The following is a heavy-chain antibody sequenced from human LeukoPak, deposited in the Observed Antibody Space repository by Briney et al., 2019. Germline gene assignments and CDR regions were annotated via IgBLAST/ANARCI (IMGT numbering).Heavy chain of an antibody. D-gene: IGHD2-2*01. CDR2: IYTSGST. CDR1: GGSISSGSYY. V-gene: IGHV4-61*02. CDR3: ARSKGYCSSTSCFDGDY. J-gene: IGHJ4*02. Sequence: PSQTLSLTCTVSGGSISSGSYYWSWIRQPAGKGLEWIGRIYTSGSTNYNPSLKSRVTISVDTSKNQFSLRLSSVTAADTAVYYCARSKGYCSSTSCFDGDYWGQGTLVTISS.